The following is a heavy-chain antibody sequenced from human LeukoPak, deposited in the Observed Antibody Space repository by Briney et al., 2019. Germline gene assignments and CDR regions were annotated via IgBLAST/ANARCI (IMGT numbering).Heavy chain of an antibody. CDR1: GYSISSGYY. CDR2: IYHSGST. Sequence: PSETLSLTCAVSGYSISSGYYWGWTRQPPGKGLECIGSIYHSGSTYYNPSLKSRVTISVDTSKNQFSLKLSSVTAADTAVYCCARQELLWFGELMGGFDPWGQGTLVTVSS. CDR3: ARQELLWFGELMGGFDP. V-gene: IGHV4-38-2*01. J-gene: IGHJ5*02. D-gene: IGHD3-10*01.